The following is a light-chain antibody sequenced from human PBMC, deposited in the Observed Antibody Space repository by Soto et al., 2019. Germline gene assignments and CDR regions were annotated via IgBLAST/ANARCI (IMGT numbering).Light chain of an antibody. J-gene: IGLJ1*01. CDR2: EVG. V-gene: IGLV2-14*01. CDR1: SSDVGGYKF. CDR3: GSYTGSIYV. Sequence: QSVLTQPASVSGSPGQSITISCTGTSSDVGGYKFVSWYQQHPGKAPKLMIYEVGNRPSGVSSRFSGSKSGNTASLTISGLQAEDEADYYCGSYTGSIYVFGPGTKVTVL.